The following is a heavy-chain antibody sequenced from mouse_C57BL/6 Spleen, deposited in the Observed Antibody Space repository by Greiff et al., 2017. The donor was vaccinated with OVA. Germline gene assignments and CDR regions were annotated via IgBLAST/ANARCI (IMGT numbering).Heavy chain of an antibody. V-gene: IGHV5-16*01. J-gene: IGHJ2*01. Sequence: EVKVVESEGGLVQPGSSMKLSCTASGFTFSDYYMAWVRQVPEKGLEWVANINYDGSSTYYLDSLKSRFIISRDNAKNILYLQMSSLKSEDTATYYCARAYYNNDFDDWGQGTTLTVSS. CDR2: INYDGSST. CDR3: ARAYYNNDFDD. CDR1: GFTFSDYY. D-gene: IGHD2-5*01.